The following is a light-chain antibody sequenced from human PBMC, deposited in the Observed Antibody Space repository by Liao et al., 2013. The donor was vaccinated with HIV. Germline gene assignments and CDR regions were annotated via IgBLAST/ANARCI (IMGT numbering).Light chain of an antibody. V-gene: IGLV3-1*01. CDR2: YDS. CDR3: QVWDSSSDHGV. Sequence: SYELTQPPSVSVSPGQTASITCSGDKLGDKYACWYQQKPGQAPVLVIYYDSDRPSGIPERFSGSNSGNTATLTISRVEAGDEADYYCQVWDSSSDHGVFGTGTKVTVL. J-gene: IGLJ1*01. CDR1: KLGDKY.